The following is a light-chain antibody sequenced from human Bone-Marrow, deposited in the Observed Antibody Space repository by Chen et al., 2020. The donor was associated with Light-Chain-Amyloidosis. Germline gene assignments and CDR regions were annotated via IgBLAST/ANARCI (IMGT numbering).Light chain of an antibody. CDR3: QVWDSSSDHVV. Sequence: SYVLTQPPSVSVAPGQTAMITGGGKNIGSKSVHWYQQEPGQAPVLVVYEYGARPSGIPERFSGSNSGSTATLTINRVEDGDEADHYCQVWDSSSDHVVFGGGTKLTVL. V-gene: IGLV3-21*02. CDR1: NIGSKS. J-gene: IGLJ3*02. CDR2: EYG.